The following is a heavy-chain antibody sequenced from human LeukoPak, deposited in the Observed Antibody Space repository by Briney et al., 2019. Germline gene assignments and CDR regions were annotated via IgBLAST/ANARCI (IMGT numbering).Heavy chain of an antibody. CDR2: IGSSSSTI. Sequence: GGSLRLSCAASGFTFSSYSMNWVRQAPGKGLEWVSYIGSSSSTIYYADPVKGRFTISRDNAKYSLYLQMNSLRDEDTAVYYCARDQGWTAYDHYGMDVWGHGTTATVSS. CDR3: ARDQGWTAYDHYGMDV. D-gene: IGHD3/OR15-3a*01. J-gene: IGHJ6*02. V-gene: IGHV3-48*02. CDR1: GFTFSSYS.